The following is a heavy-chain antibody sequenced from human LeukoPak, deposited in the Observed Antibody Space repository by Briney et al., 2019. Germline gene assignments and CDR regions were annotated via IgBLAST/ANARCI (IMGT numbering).Heavy chain of an antibody. J-gene: IGHJ3*02. CDR2: FDPEDGET. V-gene: IGHV1-24*01. D-gene: IGHD2-2*01. CDR3: ATGQYCSSTSCSAFDI. CDR1: GYTLTELS. Sequence: VSVKVSCKVSGYTLTELSMHWVRPAPGKGLEWMGGFDPEDGETIYAQKFQGRVTMTEDTSTDTAYMELSSLRSEDTAVYYCATGQYCSSTSCSAFDIWGQGTMVTVSS.